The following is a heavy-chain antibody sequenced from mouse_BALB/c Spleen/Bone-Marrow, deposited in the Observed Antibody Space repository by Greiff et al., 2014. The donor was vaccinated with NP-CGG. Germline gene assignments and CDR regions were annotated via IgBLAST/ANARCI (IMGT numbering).Heavy chain of an antibody. CDR2: ISSGSSTI. V-gene: IGHV5-17*02. Sequence: SGITFSSFGMHWVRQAPEKGLEWVAYISSGSSTIYYADTVKGRFTISRDNPKNNLFLQMTSLRSEDTAMYYCARDYGYAMDYWGQGTSVTVSS. CDR1: GITFSSFG. J-gene: IGHJ4*01. CDR3: ARDYGYAMDY. D-gene: IGHD1-1*01.